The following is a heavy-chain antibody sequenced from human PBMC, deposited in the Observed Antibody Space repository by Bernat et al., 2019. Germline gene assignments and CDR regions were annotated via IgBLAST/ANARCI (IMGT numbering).Heavy chain of an antibody. CDR2: IIPILGIA. Sequence: QVQLVQSGAEVKKPGSSVKVSCKASGGTFSSYAISWVRQAPGQGLEWMGRIIPILGIANYAQKFQGRVTITADKSTSTAYMELSSLRSEDTAVYYCAREFYGDYEHGMDVWGQGTTVTVSS. CDR1: GGTFSSYA. J-gene: IGHJ6*02. V-gene: IGHV1-69*04. CDR3: AREFYGDYEHGMDV. D-gene: IGHD4-17*01.